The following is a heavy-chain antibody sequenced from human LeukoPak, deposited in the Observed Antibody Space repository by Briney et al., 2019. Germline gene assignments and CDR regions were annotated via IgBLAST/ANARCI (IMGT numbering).Heavy chain of an antibody. D-gene: IGHD3-22*01. J-gene: IGHJ4*02. Sequence: SETLSLTYAVYGVSFSDYFWSWIRQPPGKGLEWIGEISHSGSTTYNPSLRSRVTISGDTSKKQFSLKLSSVTAADTAVYYCVTYYYGSSAPKRNYWGQGILVTVSS. CDR1: GVSFSDYF. CDR3: VTYYYGSSAPKRNY. CDR2: ISHSGST. V-gene: IGHV4-34*01.